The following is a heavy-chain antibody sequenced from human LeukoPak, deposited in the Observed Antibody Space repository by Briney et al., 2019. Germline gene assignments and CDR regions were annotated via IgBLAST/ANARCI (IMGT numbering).Heavy chain of an antibody. V-gene: IGHV3-21*04. Sequence: GGSLRLSCTGSGFTFSSYTLHWVRQAPGKELEWVSSISSGGTFVFYADSVTGRFTISRDNAGKFLYLQMDSLRAEDTAVYYCATMPRVVVVAATPFDPWGQGTLVTVSS. CDR3: ATMPRVVVVAATPFDP. J-gene: IGHJ5*02. CDR1: GFTFSSYT. D-gene: IGHD2-15*01. CDR2: ISSGGTFV.